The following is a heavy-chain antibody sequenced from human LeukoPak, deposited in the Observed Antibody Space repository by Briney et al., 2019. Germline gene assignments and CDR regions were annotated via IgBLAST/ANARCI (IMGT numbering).Heavy chain of an antibody. J-gene: IGHJ4*02. CDR3: AKVIFTGIAAAGAIDY. CDR1: GFTFDDYA. D-gene: IGHD6-13*01. CDR2: ISWNSGSI. V-gene: IGHV3-9*01. Sequence: PGGSLRLSCAASGFTFDDYAMHWVRQAPGKGLEWVSGISWNSGSIGYADSVKGRFTISRDNAKNSLYLQMNSLRAEDTALYYCAKVIFTGIAAAGAIDYWGQGTLVTVSS.